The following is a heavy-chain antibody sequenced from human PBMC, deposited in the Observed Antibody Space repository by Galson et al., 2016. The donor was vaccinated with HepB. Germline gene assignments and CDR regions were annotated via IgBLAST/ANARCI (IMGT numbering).Heavy chain of an antibody. CDR3: ARDLVVTRNYYYYHYMDV. D-gene: IGHD3-22*01. J-gene: IGHJ6*03. Sequence: FLRLSCAPSGFSVSNNYMNWVRQAPGKGLEWVSVIYSGDYTYYADSVKGRFTISRDISKNTLYLQMNRLRAEDTAVYYCARDLVVTRNYYYYHYMDVWGKGTTVTVSS. CDR1: GFSVSNNY. CDR2: IYSGDYT. V-gene: IGHV3-53*01.